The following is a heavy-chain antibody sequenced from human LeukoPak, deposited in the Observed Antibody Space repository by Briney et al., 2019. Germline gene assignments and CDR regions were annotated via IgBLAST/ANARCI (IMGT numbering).Heavy chain of an antibody. CDR2: ISGRGGST. D-gene: IGHD1-26*01. V-gene: IGHV3-23*01. J-gene: IGHJ3*02. CDR3: AKREKWDRGAFDI. Sequence: GGSLRLSFAASGCIFSSYAMNGVRQAPGKGLDWVSAISGRGGSTYYADTGKGRFTISRDKYTNTLYLQMSSLRAEDTAVYYCAKREKWDRGAFDIWGPGTMVTVSS. CDR1: GCIFSSYA.